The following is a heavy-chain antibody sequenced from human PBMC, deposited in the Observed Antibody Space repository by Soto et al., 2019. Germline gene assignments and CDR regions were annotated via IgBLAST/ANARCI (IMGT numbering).Heavy chain of an antibody. CDR3: ARDPNTGRAFDI. CDR1: GGTFSSYG. J-gene: IGHJ3*02. Sequence: ASVKVSCKASGGTFSSYGISWVRQAPGQGLEWMGWISAYNGNTNYAQKLQGRVTMTTDTSTSTAYMELRSLRSDDTAVYYCARDPNTGRAFDIWGQGTMVTVSS. V-gene: IGHV1-18*01. D-gene: IGHD3-10*01. CDR2: ISAYNGNT.